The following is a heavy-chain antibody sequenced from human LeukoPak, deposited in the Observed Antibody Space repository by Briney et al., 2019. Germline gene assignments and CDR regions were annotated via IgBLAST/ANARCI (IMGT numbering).Heavy chain of an antibody. CDR3: AREVSIVGTGGAFDI. Sequence: PSETLSLTCTVSGGSISSYYWSWIRQPPGKGLEWIGYIYYSGTTNYNPSLKSRVTISVDKSKNQFSLKLSSVTAADTAVYYCAREVSIVGTGGAFDIWGQGTMVTVSS. J-gene: IGHJ3*02. CDR1: GGSISSYY. D-gene: IGHD1-26*01. V-gene: IGHV4-59*12. CDR2: IYYSGTT.